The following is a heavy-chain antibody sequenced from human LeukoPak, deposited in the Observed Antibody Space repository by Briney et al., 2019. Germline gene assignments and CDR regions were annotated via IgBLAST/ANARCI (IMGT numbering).Heavy chain of an antibody. Sequence: GASVKVSCKASGYTFTGYYMHWVRQAPGQGLEWMGWINPNSGGTNYAQKFQGRVTMTRDTSISTAYMELSRLRSDDTAVYYCARGFLGRFAGGSFWFDPWGQGTLVTVSS. CDR1: GYTFTGYY. D-gene: IGHD3-16*01. CDR2: INPNSGGT. CDR3: ARGFLGRFAGGSFWFDP. J-gene: IGHJ5*02. V-gene: IGHV1-2*02.